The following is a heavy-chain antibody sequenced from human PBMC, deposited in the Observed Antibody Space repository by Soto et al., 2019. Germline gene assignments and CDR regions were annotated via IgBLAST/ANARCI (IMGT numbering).Heavy chain of an antibody. D-gene: IGHD6-19*01. J-gene: IGHJ2*01. CDR2: ITPIFGTP. CDR1: GGTFSRYA. V-gene: IGHV1-69*12. Sequence: QVQLVQSGTEVKKPGSSVKVSCKASGGTFSRYAINWVRQAPGQGLEWMGGITPIFGTPNYAQKFQGRVIITADGSTKTAYMELRRLRSEDTAIYYCAQTLGLAVSGPGRFDLWGRGTLVTVTS. CDR3: AQTLGLAVSGPGRFDL.